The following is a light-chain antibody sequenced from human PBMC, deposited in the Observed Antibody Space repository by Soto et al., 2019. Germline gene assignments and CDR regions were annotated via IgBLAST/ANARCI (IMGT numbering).Light chain of an antibody. Sequence: EIGFAQAPSTLSLSPGERATLSWRASQSVSSSYLAWYQQKPGQAPRLLIYGASSRATGIPDRFSGSGSGTDFTLTISRLETEDFAVFYCQQYGTSEIIFGQGTRLEI. CDR1: QSVSSSY. J-gene: IGKJ5*01. CDR2: GAS. V-gene: IGKV3-20*01. CDR3: QQYGTSEII.